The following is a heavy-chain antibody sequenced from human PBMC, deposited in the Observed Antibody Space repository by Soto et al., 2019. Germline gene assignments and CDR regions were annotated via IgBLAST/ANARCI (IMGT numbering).Heavy chain of an antibody. Sequence: SVKVSCKASGGTFSSYAISWVRQAPGQGLEWMGGIIPIFGTASYAQKFQGRVTITADESTSTAYMELSSLRSEDTAVYYCARDGIVATIPYYYYYGMDVWGQGTTVTVSS. CDR1: GGTFSSYA. CDR2: IIPIFGTA. CDR3: ARDGIVATIPYYYYYGMDV. J-gene: IGHJ6*02. D-gene: IGHD5-12*01. V-gene: IGHV1-69*13.